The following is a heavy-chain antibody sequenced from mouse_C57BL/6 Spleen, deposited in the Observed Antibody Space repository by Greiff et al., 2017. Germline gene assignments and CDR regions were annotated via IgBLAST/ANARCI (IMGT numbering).Heavy chain of an antibody. CDR2: IHPSDSDT. V-gene: IGHV1-74*01. CDR3: AIYALYYYDFYYAMDY. D-gene: IGHD2-4*01. Sequence: VQLQQPGAELVKPGASVKVSCKASGYTFTSYWMHWVKQRPGQGLEWIGRIHPSDSDTNYNQKFKGKATLTVDKSSSTAYMQLSSLTSEDSAVYYCAIYALYYYDFYYAMDYWGQGTSVTVSS. CDR1: GYTFTSYW. J-gene: IGHJ4*01.